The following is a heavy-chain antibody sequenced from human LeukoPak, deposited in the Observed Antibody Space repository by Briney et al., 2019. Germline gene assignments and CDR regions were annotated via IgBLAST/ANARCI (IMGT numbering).Heavy chain of an antibody. CDR1: GFTFDDYG. V-gene: IGHV3-23*01. D-gene: IGHD1-26*01. J-gene: IGHJ3*02. Sequence: GGSLRLSCAASGFTFDDYGMSWVRQAPGKGLEWVSGIPGSGGNTYYADSVRGRFTISRDNSKNTLYLQMNSLRAEDTAVYYCAKSYSGNYNDAFGIWGQGTMVTVSS. CDR3: AKSYSGNYNDAFGI. CDR2: IPGSGGNT.